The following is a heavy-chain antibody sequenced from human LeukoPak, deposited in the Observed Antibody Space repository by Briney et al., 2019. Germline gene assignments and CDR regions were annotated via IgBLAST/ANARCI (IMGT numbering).Heavy chain of an antibody. CDR2: INPNSGGT. Sequence: ASGKVCCKASGYTFTGYYIHWVRQAPGQGLDWMGWINPNSGGTSYAQKFQGRGTMTRATSISTAYMELSRLRSDDTAVYYCARDLGRGWFDPWGQGTLVTVSS. V-gene: IGHV1-2*02. CDR3: ARDLGRGWFDP. J-gene: IGHJ5*02. CDR1: GYTFTGYY.